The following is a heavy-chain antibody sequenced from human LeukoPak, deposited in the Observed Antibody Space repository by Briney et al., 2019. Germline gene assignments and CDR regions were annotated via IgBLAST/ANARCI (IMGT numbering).Heavy chain of an antibody. D-gene: IGHD3-10*01. CDR3: AKVRHPYGPPDQYFDH. Sequence: GGSLRLSCVASGFSLSGYWMYWVRKAPGKGLEWVSAISGSGGGTYYADSVRGRFTISRDNSKNTLNLQMNSLRAEDTAVYYCAKVRHPYGPPDQYFDHWGQGALVTVSS. V-gene: IGHV3-23*01. CDR2: ISGSGGGT. J-gene: IGHJ4*02. CDR1: GFSLSGYW.